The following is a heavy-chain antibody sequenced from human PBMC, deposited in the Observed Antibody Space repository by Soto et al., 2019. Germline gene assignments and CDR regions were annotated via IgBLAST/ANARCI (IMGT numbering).Heavy chain of an antibody. D-gene: IGHD2-15*01. V-gene: IGHV1-46*01. CDR3: AGAASSYFDS. J-gene: IGHJ4*02. Sequence: QVQLVQSGAEVKKPGASVKVSCKASGYTFTSYYIYWVRQAPGQGLEWMGRFNPSGGGTSYAKKFQGRVTMTRDTSTRTVSMGLCSLRSEATAVYYCAGAASSYFDSWGQGTLVSVSS. CDR1: GYTFTSYY. CDR2: FNPSGGGT.